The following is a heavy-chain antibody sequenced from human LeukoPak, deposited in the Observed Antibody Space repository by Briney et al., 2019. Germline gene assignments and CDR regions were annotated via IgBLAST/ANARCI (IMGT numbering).Heavy chain of an antibody. CDR3: ARDEGELGTDY. J-gene: IGHJ4*02. Sequence: GGSLRLSCAASGFTVSSNYMSWVRQAPGKGLEWVSVIYSGGSTYYADSVKGRFTISRDNSNNTLYLQMNSLRAEDTAVYYCARDEGELGTDYWGQGTLVTVSS. D-gene: IGHD7-27*01. CDR2: IYSGGST. CDR1: GFTVSSNY. V-gene: IGHV3-53*01.